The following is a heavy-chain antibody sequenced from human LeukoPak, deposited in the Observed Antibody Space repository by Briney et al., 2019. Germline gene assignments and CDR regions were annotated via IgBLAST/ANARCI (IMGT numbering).Heavy chain of an antibody. CDR1: GDSISSSYW. D-gene: IGHD3-10*01. V-gene: IGHV4-4*02. J-gene: IGHJ4*02. CDR2: IYHSGST. Sequence: SGTLSLTCTVSGDSISSSYWWTWVRQVPGKGLEWIAEIYHSGSTNYNLSFKTPVTISIDKSRNQFSLKLTSVTAADTAVYYCGGSYYDSGGPKFPFDYWGKGPLVPV. CDR3: GGSYYDSGGPKFPFDY.